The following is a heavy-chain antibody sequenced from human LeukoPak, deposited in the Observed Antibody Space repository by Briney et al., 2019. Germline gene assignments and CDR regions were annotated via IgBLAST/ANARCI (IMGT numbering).Heavy chain of an antibody. Sequence: SGGSLRLSCAASGFTFSSYGMHWVRQAPGKGLEWVAVISYDGSNKYYADSVKGRFTISRDNSKNTLYLQMNSLRAEDTAVYYCAKDSAGYSGYDWALDYWGLGTLVTVSS. CDR2: ISYDGSNK. D-gene: IGHD5-12*01. J-gene: IGHJ4*02. CDR1: GFTFSSYG. V-gene: IGHV3-30*18. CDR3: AKDSAGYSGYDWALDY.